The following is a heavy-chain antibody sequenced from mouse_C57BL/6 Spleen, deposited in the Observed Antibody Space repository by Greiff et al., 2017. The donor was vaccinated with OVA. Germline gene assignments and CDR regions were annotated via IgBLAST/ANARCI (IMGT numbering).Heavy chain of an antibody. D-gene: IGHD4-1*01. V-gene: IGHV1-39*01. CDR3: ATGTRRSYWYFDV. CDR2: INPNYGTT. Sequence: VQLQQSGPELVKPGASVKISCKASGYSFTDYNMNWVKQSNGKSLEWIGVINPNYGTTSYNQKFKGKATLTVDQSSSTAYMQLNSLTSEDSAVYSCATGTRRSYWYFDVWGTGTTVTVSS. CDR1: GYSFTDYN. J-gene: IGHJ1*03.